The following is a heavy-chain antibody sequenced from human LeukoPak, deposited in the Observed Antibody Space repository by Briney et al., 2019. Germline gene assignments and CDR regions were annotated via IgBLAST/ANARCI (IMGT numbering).Heavy chain of an antibody. V-gene: IGHV4-61*09. Sequence: SETLSLTCTVSGGSISSGSYYWSWIRQPAGKRLEWIGHIYRSGSTNYNPSLKSRVTISVDTSKNQFSLKLSSVTAADTAVYYCARRGLGYDYVWGSYRYTPNFDYWGQGTLVTVSS. CDR1: GGSISSGSYY. D-gene: IGHD3-16*02. J-gene: IGHJ4*02. CDR2: IYRSGST. CDR3: ARRGLGYDYVWGSYRYTPNFDY.